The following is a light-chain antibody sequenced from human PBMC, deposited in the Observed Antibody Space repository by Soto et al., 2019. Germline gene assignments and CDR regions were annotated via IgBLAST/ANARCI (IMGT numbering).Light chain of an antibody. CDR3: AAWDDSLSGYV. J-gene: IGLJ1*01. CDR2: RNN. Sequence: QLVLTQSPSASGTPGQRVTISCSGSSSNIGRNYVYWYQQLPGTAPKLLIYRNNQRPSGVPDRFSGSRSDTSASLAISGLRSEDEADYYCAAWDDSLSGYVFGPGTKLTVL. V-gene: IGLV1-47*01. CDR1: SSNIGRNY.